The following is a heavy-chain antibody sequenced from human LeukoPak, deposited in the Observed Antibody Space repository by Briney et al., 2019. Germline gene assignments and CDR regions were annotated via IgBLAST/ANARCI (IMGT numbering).Heavy chain of an antibody. V-gene: IGHV4-4*07. CDR3: ARDGYCSGGSCYSGYAFDI. Sequence: SETLSLTCTVSGGSISSYYWSWIRQPAGKGLEWIGRIYTSGSTNYNPSLKSRVTMSVDTSKNQFSLKLSSVTAADTAVYYRARDGYCSGGSCYSGYAFDIWGQGTMVTVSS. D-gene: IGHD2-15*01. CDR1: GGSISSYY. J-gene: IGHJ3*02. CDR2: IYTSGST.